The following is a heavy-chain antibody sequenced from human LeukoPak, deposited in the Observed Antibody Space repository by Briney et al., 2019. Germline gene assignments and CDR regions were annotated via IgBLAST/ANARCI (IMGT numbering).Heavy chain of an antibody. CDR1: GGSISNFY. J-gene: IGHJ5*02. CDR2: IYYNGST. CDR3: ARAFIVGVNDWFDP. D-gene: IGHD1-26*01. Sequence: SETLSLTCTVSGGSISNFYWTWVRLPPGKALEWIGYIYYNGSTINNPSLKSRVTISVDTSKNQFSLKLSSVTAADTAVYYCARAFIVGVNDWFDPWGQGTLVTVSS. V-gene: IGHV4-59*08.